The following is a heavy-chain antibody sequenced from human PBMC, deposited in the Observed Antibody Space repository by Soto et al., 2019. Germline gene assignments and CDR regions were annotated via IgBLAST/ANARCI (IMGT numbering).Heavy chain of an antibody. V-gene: IGHV3-23*01. CDR1: GFTFSSYA. CDR2: ISGSGGST. J-gene: IGHJ4*02. D-gene: IGHD3-22*01. Sequence: PGGSMRLSCAAAGFTFSSYAMRWVRKAPGKGLEWVSAISGSGGSTYYADSVKGRFTISRDNSKNTLYLQMNSLRAEDTAVYYCAKFSYDSSGYLFDYWGQGTLVTVSS. CDR3: AKFSYDSSGYLFDY.